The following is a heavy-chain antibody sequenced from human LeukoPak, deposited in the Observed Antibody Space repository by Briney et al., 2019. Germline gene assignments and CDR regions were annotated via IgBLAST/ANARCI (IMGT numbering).Heavy chain of an antibody. Sequence: GASVKVSCKASGYTFTSYDINWVRQATGQGLEWMGWMNPNSGNTGYAQKFQGRVTMTRNTSISTAYMELSSLRSEDTAVYYCARAYYYDSSGYYPEGYYYYYGMDVWGQGTTVNVSS. J-gene: IGHJ6*02. CDR3: ARAYYYDSSGYYPEGYYYYYGMDV. V-gene: IGHV1-8*01. CDR1: GYTFTSYD. D-gene: IGHD3-22*01. CDR2: MNPNSGNT.